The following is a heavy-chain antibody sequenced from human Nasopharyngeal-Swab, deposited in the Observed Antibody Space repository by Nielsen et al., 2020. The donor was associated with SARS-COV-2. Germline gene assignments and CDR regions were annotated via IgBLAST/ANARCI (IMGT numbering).Heavy chain of an antibody. V-gene: IGHV4-39*07. CDR2: ISYSGST. D-gene: IGHD2-21*01. CDR3: ARGDKRKAPRDYSYYYYMDV. Sequence: WIRQPPGKGLEWIGSISYSGSTYYNPSLKSRVTISVGTSKNQFSLKLRSVTAADTAVYYCARGDKRKAPRDYSYYYYMDVWGKGTTVTVSS. J-gene: IGHJ6*03.